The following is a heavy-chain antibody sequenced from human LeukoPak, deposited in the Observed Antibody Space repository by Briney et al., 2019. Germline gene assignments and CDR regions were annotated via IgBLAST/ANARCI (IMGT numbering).Heavy chain of an antibody. D-gene: IGHD6-13*01. CDR1: GFTFDDYA. J-gene: IGHJ4*03. V-gene: IGHV3-9*01. CDR2: ISWNNGSI. CDR3: ARIGYSSSCFDY. Sequence: PGRSLRLSCAASGFTFDDYAMYWVRQAPGKGLEWVSGISWNNGSIGYVDSMKGRFTISRDNAKHSVYLQMNSLRAEDTAIYYCARIGYSSSCFDYWGQGTLVTVSS.